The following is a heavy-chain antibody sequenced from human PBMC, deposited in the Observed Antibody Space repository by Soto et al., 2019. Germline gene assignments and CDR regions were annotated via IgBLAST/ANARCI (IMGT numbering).Heavy chain of an antibody. D-gene: IGHD2-21*01. CDR2: ISGGGSDT. CDR3: ARKVVGSTSRPDYWYFDL. CDR1: GFTFINYA. V-gene: IGHV3-23*01. Sequence: EVQLLESGGDSVQPGGSVRLSCAGAGFTFINYAMNWVRQAPGKGLVLVSTISGGGSDTFFAVSVRGRFTFSRDNSKNTVTLQMHSLGVDDTAVYYCARKVVGSTSRPDYWYFDLWGRGTLVTVSS. J-gene: IGHJ2*01.